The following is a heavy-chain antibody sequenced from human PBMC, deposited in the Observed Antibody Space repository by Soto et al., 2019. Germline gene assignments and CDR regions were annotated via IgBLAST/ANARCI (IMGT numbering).Heavy chain of an antibody. D-gene: IGHD3-3*01. V-gene: IGHV4-59*01. CDR3: ARDSMFDFWSGYYTRHYGMDV. CDR1: GGSISSYY. J-gene: IGHJ6*02. Sequence: SETLSLTCTVSGGSISSYYWSWIRQPPGKGLEWIGYIYYSGSTNYNPSLKSRVTISVDTSKNQFSLKLSSVTAADTAVYYCARDSMFDFWSGYYTRHYGMDVWGQGTTVTVS. CDR2: IYYSGST.